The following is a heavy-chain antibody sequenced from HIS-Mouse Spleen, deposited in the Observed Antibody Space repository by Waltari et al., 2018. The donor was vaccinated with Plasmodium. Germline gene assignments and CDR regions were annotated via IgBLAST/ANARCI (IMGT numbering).Heavy chain of an antibody. D-gene: IGHD3-3*01. J-gene: IGHJ4*02. Sequence: EVQLVASGGGLVQPGGSLSLPGDASVFSFRCHRMHRVRRGQGKGMEWVSYIRRSSSTIYNADSVKGRFTISRDNAKNSLYLQMNSLRDEDTAVYYCARVVTIFGVVIDYWGQGTLVTVSS. CDR2: IRRSSSTI. V-gene: IGHV3-48*02. CDR3: ARVVTIFGVVIDY. CDR1: VFSFRCHR.